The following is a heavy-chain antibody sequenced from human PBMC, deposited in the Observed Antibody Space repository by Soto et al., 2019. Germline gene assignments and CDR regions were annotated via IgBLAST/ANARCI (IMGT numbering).Heavy chain of an antibody. D-gene: IGHD4-4*01. CDR3: ARADYSNGGTFDY. CDR1: GGSISSGDYY. Sequence: QVQLQESGPGLVKPSQTLSLTCTVSGGSISSGDYYWSWIRQPPGKGLEWIGYIYYSGSTYYNPSLKRRVTISADTSKNQFSLKLSSVTAADTAVYYCARADYSNGGTFDYWGQGTLVTVSS. V-gene: IGHV4-30-4*01. J-gene: IGHJ4*02. CDR2: IYYSGST.